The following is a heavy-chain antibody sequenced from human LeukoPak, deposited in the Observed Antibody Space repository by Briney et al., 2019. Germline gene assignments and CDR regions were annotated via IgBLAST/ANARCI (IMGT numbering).Heavy chain of an antibody. CDR3: ARDTAAAGTDY. CDR2: IIPIFGIA. Sequence: GASVKVSCKASGGTFSSYAISWVRQAPGQGLEWMGRIIPIFGIANYAQKFQGRVTITADKSTGTAYMELSSLRSEDTAVYYCARDTAAAGTDYWGQGTLVTVSS. CDR1: GGTFSSYA. J-gene: IGHJ4*02. D-gene: IGHD6-13*01. V-gene: IGHV1-69*04.